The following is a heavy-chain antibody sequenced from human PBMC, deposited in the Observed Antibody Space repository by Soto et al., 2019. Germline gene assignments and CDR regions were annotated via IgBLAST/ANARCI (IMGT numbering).Heavy chain of an antibody. V-gene: IGHV3-21*01. CDR3: ARAVAAAGTSWFDP. D-gene: IGHD6-13*01. Sequence: GWSLRLSCAASGFTFISYSMNWVRQAPGKGLEWVSSISSSSSYIYYADSVKGRFTISRDNAKNSLYLQTNSLRAEDTAVYYCARAVAAAGTSWFDPWGQGTLVTVSS. CDR1: GFTFISYS. CDR2: ISSSSSYI. J-gene: IGHJ5*02.